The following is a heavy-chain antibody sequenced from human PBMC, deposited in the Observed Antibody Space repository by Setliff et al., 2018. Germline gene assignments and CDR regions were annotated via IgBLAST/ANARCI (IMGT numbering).Heavy chain of an antibody. CDR2: IYHSGST. D-gene: IGHD3-3*01. CDR3: ARLLMNNFWSGYYDY. V-gene: IGHV4-4*02. CDR1: GGSISSSNW. Sequence: SETLSLTCAVSGGSISSSNWWSWVRQPPGKGLEWIGEIYHSGSTNYNPSLKSRVTISVDKSKNQFSLKLSSVTAADTAVYYCARLLMNNFWSGYYDYWGQGTLVTVSS. J-gene: IGHJ4*02.